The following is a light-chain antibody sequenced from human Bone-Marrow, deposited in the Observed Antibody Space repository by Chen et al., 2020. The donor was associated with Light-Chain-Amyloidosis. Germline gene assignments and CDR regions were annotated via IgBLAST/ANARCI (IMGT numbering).Light chain of an antibody. CDR2: RAS. V-gene: IGKV3-15*01. Sequence: IVMTQSPANLSVYPGERVTLSCRASQSINSDLAWYQQKPGQAPRLLIYRASIRATGIPARFSGSGSGTEFTLTISSLQSEDFAVYYCQQYNNWPPYTFGQGTKLEIK. J-gene: IGKJ2*01. CDR1: QSINSD. CDR3: QQYNNWPPYT.